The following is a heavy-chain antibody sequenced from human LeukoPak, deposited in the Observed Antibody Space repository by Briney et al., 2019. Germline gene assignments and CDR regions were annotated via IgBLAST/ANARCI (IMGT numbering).Heavy chain of an antibody. CDR1: GFTFSSYG. Sequence: PGGSLRLSCAASGFTFSSYGTHWVRQAPGKGLEWVAFIRDDGSNKYYADSVKSRFTISRYNSNNSPYLQRNCIRAEDTAVYYCAKADVRFNDYGGQGSLATVPS. J-gene: IGHJ4*02. CDR3: AKADVRFNDY. D-gene: IGHD3-10*01. CDR2: IRDDGSNK. V-gene: IGHV3-30*02.